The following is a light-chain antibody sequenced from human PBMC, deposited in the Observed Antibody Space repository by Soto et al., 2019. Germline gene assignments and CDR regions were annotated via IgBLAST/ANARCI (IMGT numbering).Light chain of an antibody. J-gene: IGKJ2*02. CDR3: QQLNSYLCT. CDR2: AAS. CDR1: QGISSY. V-gene: IGKV1-9*01. Sequence: IQLTQSPSPLSASVGDRVTITCRASQGISSYLAWYQQKPGKAPKLLIYAASTLQSGVPSRFSGSGSGTDFTLTISSLQPEDFATYYCQQLNSYLCTFGQGTKLEIK.